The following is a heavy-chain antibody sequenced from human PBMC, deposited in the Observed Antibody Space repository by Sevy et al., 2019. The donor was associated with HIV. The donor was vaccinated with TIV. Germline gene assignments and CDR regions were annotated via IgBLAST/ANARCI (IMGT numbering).Heavy chain of an antibody. Sequence: GESLKISCAASGFTFSSYAMSWVRQAPGKGLEWVSAISGSGGSTYYADSVKGRFTISRDNSKNTLYLQMNSLRAEDTAVYYCAKHMSIQLWLRFYYFDYWGQGTLVTVSS. V-gene: IGHV3-23*01. CDR2: ISGSGGST. CDR3: AKHMSIQLWLRFYYFDY. J-gene: IGHJ4*02. CDR1: GFTFSSYA. D-gene: IGHD5-18*01.